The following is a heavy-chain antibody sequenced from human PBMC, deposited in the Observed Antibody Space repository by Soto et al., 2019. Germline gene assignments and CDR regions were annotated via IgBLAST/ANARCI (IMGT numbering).Heavy chain of an antibody. D-gene: IGHD1-1*01. V-gene: IGHV4-4*07. Sequence: SETLSLTCTVSGGSISSCYWSWIRQPAGKGLEWIGRIYTSGSTNYNPSLKSRVTMSVDTSRNQFSLKLSSVTAADTAVYYCARDDATGQQDYWGQGTLVTVSS. CDR2: IYTSGST. CDR3: ARDDATGQQDY. J-gene: IGHJ4*02. CDR1: GGSISSCY.